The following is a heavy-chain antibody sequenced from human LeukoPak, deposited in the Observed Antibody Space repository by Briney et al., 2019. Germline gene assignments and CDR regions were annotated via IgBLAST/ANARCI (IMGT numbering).Heavy chain of an antibody. V-gene: IGHV1-46*01. CDR2: VNPSGGST. J-gene: IGHJ6*02. CDR1: GYTFTSYY. CDR3: AGGGMDYYYYYGMDV. Sequence: GASVKVSCKASGYTFTSYYMHWVRQAPGQGLEWMGIVNPSGGSTSYAQKFQGRVTMTRDSSTSTVYMELSSLRSEDTAVYYCAGGGMDYYYYYGMDVWGQGTTVTVSS. D-gene: IGHD6-13*01.